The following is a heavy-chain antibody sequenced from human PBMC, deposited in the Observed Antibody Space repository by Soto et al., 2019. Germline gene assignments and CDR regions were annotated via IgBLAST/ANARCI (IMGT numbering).Heavy chain of an antibody. CDR2: IWYDGSNK. Sequence: QVQLVESGGGVVQPGRSLRLSCAASGFTFSSYGMHWVRQAPGKGLEWVAVIWYDGSNKYYADSVKGRFTISRDNSKNTLYLQMNSLRAEDTAVYYCARERVGAGVTDYWGQGTLVTVSS. CDR3: ARERVGAGVTDY. CDR1: GFTFSSYG. V-gene: IGHV3-33*01. J-gene: IGHJ4*02. D-gene: IGHD1-26*01.